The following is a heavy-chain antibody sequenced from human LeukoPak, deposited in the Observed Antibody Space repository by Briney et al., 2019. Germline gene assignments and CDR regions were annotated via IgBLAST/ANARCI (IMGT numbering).Heavy chain of an antibody. CDR2: INHSGST. CDR1: GGSFSGYY. D-gene: IGHD3-16*01. J-gene: IGHJ3*02. Sequence: SETLSLTCAVYGGSFSGYYWSWIRQPPGKGLEWIGEINHSGSTNYNPSLKSRVTISVDTSKNQFSLKLSSVTAADTAVYYCARDGGPGRNDAFDIWGQGTMVTVSS. V-gene: IGHV4-34*01. CDR3: ARDGGPGRNDAFDI.